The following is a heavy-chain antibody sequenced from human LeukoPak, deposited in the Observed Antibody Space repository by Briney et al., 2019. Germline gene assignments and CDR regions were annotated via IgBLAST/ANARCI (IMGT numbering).Heavy chain of an antibody. J-gene: IGHJ4*02. D-gene: IGHD3-22*01. CDR2: IIPIFGTA. V-gene: IGHV1-69*05. Sequence: ASVKVTRKASGGTFSSYAISWVRQAPGQGLEWMGRIIPIFGTANYAQKFQGRVTITTDESTSTAYMELSSLRSEDTAVYYCARAGLRSDYYDSSGYYWDYWGQGTLVTVSS. CDR3: ARAGLRSDYYDSSGYYWDY. CDR1: GGTFSSYA.